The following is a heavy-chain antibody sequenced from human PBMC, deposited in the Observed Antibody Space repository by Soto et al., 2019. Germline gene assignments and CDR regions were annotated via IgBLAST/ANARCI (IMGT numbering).Heavy chain of an antibody. Sequence: QVQLVESGGGVVQPGRSLRLSCAASGFTFSSYAMHWVRQAPGKGLEWVAVISNDGSNKYYADSVKGRFTISRDNSKNTLYLQMNSLRAEDTAVYYCASLMVTASGLDNWGQGTLVTVSS. V-gene: IGHV3-30-3*01. CDR3: ASLMVTASGLDN. J-gene: IGHJ4*02. CDR1: GFTFSSYA. CDR2: ISNDGSNK. D-gene: IGHD2-21*02.